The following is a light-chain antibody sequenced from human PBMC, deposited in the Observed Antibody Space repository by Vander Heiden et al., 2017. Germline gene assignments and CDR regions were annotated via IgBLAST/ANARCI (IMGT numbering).Light chain of an antibody. Sequence: QSVLTQPPSVSGAPGQRVTISCTGSSSNIGAGYDVHWYQQLPGTAPKRLIYGNSNRPSGVPDRFSGSKSGTSASLAITGLQAEDEADYYCQSYDSSLRVVFGGGTKLTGL. V-gene: IGLV1-40*01. CDR1: SSNIGAGYD. J-gene: IGLJ2*01. CDR2: GNS. CDR3: QSYDSSLRVV.